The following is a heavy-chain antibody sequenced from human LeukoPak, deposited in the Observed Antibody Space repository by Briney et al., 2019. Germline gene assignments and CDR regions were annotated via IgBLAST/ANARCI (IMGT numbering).Heavy chain of an antibody. D-gene: IGHD3-16*02. CDR1: GYTFTSYA. Sequence: ASVKVSCKASGYTFTSYAMNWVRQAPGQGLGWMGWINTNTGNPTYAQGFTGRFVFSLDTSVSTAYLQISSLKAEDTAVYYCARDTFMITIGGVIVTPVEAFDIWGQGTMVTVSS. CDR3: ARDTFMITIGGVIVTPVEAFDI. CDR2: INTNTGNP. V-gene: IGHV7-4-1*02. J-gene: IGHJ3*02.